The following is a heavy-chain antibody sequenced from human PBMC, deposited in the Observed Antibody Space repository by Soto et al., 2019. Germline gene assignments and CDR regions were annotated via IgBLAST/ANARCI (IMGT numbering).Heavy chain of an antibody. J-gene: IGHJ4*02. CDR1: GFPFSNHA. Sequence: SLRLSCAASGFPFSNHAMSWVRQAPGKGLEWVSGISDGGDLIYYADSVKGRFSMSRDNSENMLYLQMTNLRAEDTAIYFCAKRQGTGLAAKNFDFWGQGTLVTV. V-gene: IGHV3-23*01. CDR2: ISDGGDLI. D-gene: IGHD2-15*01. CDR3: AKRQGTGLAAKNFDF.